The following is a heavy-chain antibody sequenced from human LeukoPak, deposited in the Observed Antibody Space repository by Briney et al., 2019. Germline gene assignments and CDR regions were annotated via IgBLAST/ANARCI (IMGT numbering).Heavy chain of an antibody. J-gene: IGHJ5*02. V-gene: IGHV3-23*01. CDR1: GFTFSGYA. D-gene: IGHD3-10*01. Sequence: GGSLRLSCAASGFTFSGYAMSWVRQAPGKGLQWVATISRSGDDTYYADSVKGRFTVSRDNSKNTLYVQMNSLRAEDTAIHYCAKAGANWFDPWGQGTLVTVSS. CDR2: ISRSGDDT. CDR3: AKAGANWFDP.